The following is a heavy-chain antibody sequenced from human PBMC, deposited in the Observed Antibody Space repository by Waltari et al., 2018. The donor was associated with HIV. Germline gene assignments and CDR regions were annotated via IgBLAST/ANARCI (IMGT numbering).Heavy chain of an antibody. CDR2: ISSGSSFI. J-gene: IGHJ4*02. V-gene: IGHV3-21*01. CDR3: ARDMATFTGAYYFDT. D-gene: IGHD5-12*01. Sequence: EVQLMESGGRLVKPGGSLRLSGAASGVSFGSHSLTWVRQAPGKGLEWFESISSGSSFITYSCSVKGRFTISRGNAENSLYLQRNGLRVEDTAVYYCARDMATFTGAYYFDTWGQGTLVTVSS. CDR1: GVSFGSHS.